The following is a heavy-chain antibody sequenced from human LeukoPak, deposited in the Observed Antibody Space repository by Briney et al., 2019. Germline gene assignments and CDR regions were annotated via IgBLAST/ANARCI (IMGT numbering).Heavy chain of an antibody. CDR1: GGSFSGYY. J-gene: IGHJ4*02. D-gene: IGHD1-26*01. Sequence: PSETLSLTCAVYGGSFSGYYWSWIRQPPGKGLEWIGEINHSGSTNYNPSLKSRVTMSVDTSKNQFSLKLSSVTAADTAVYYCARGDVGATPARPIDYWGQGTLVTASS. CDR2: INHSGST. V-gene: IGHV4-34*01. CDR3: ARGDVGATPARPIDY.